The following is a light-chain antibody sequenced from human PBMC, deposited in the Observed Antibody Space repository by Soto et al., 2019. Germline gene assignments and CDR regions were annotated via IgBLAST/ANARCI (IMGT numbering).Light chain of an antibody. CDR1: SSDIGGSDY. CDR2: EVS. Sequence: QSALTQAASVSGSPGQSITISCTGTSSDIGGSDYVSWYQKHPGKAPKVIIYEVSDRPSGVSDRFSGSKSGNTASLTISGLQAEDEADYYCSSYVTSGILVFGGGTKLTVL. V-gene: IGLV2-14*01. CDR3: SSYVTSGILV. J-gene: IGLJ3*02.